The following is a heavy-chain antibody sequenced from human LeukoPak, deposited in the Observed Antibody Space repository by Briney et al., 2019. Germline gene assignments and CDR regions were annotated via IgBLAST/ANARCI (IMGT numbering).Heavy chain of an antibody. CDR2: IHNIVST. Sequence: PSETLSLTCTVSGASISTHYWSWVRHPPPKGIGWVGYIHNIVSTYNRTSPTRQVTISIDTSTRQISLKLKSLNAADTAIYSGARTADYSRSTGGWFDPWGQGTPVTVSS. V-gene: IGHV4-59*11. D-gene: IGHD4-11*01. J-gene: IGHJ5*02. CDR1: GASISTHY. CDR3: ARTADYSRSTGGWFDP.